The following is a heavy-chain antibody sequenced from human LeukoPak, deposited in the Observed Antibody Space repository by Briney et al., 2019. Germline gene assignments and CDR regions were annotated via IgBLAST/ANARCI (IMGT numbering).Heavy chain of an antibody. CDR1: GGPLSSSSYY. D-gene: IGHD2-15*01. Sequence: PSEPLSLTCTVSGGPLSSSSYYWGWIRQPPGKGLEWIGSTYYSGSTYYNPSLKSRVTVSVDTSKNQFSLKLSSVTAADTAVYFCARRYCSGGSCYYFDYWGQGTLVTVSS. CDR2: TYYSGST. J-gene: IGHJ4*02. V-gene: IGHV4-39*01. CDR3: ARRYCSGGSCYYFDY.